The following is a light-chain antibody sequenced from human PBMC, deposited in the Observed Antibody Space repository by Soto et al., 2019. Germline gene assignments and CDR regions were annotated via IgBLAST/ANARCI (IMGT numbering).Light chain of an antibody. V-gene: IGLV1-51*01. CDR1: SSNIGNNY. CDR2: DNN. J-gene: IGLJ1*01. Sequence: QSVLTQPPSVSAAPGQKVTISCSGSSSNIGNNYVSWYQQLPGTAPKLLIYDNNKRPSGIPGRFSGSKSGTSATLGITGLQTGDEADYYCGTWDSSLSVYVFGSGTKGTVL. CDR3: GTWDSSLSVYV.